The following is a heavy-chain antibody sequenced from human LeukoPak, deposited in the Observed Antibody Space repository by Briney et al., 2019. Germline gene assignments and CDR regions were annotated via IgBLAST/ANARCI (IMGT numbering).Heavy chain of an antibody. J-gene: IGHJ3*02. Sequence: SETLSLTCSVSGDSIRNYYWSWIRQPPGKGLEWIAYIYHSGDTNYNPSLKGRVTISLDTSKNQFSLNLRSVTAADTAVYYCARHRGVSYYDAFDIWGQGTVVTVSS. D-gene: IGHD1-26*01. V-gene: IGHV4-59*08. CDR3: ARHRGVSYYDAFDI. CDR1: GDSIRNYY. CDR2: IYHSGDT.